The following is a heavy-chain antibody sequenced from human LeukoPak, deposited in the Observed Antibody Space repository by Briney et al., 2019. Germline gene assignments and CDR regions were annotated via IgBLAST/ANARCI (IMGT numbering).Heavy chain of an antibody. V-gene: IGHV3-23*01. D-gene: IGHD6-13*01. J-gene: IGHJ4*02. CDR2: ISGSGGST. CDR3: AKLAAKNIAAAGKD. Sequence: PGGSLRLSCAASGFTFSSYAMSWVRQAPGKGLEWVSAISGSGGSTYYADSVKGRFTISRDNSKNTLYLQLNSLRAEDTAVYYCAKLAAKNIAAAGKDWGQGTLVTVSS. CDR1: GFTFSSYA.